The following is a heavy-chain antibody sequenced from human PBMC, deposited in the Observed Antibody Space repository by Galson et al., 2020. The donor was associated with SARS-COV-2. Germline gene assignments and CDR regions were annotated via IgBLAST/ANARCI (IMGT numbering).Heavy chain of an antibody. V-gene: IGHV3-53*05. Sequence: SCAASGFSVSSKYMSWVRQAPGKGLEWVSVIYYDGSTNYADSVRGRFTISRDTSKNAVYLQMNTLRPEDTAVYYCVRDDGIAPYDYWGQGTLVTVAS. CDR2: IYYDGST. CDR3: VRDDGIAPYDY. CDR1: GFSVSSKY. J-gene: IGHJ4*02. D-gene: IGHD2-21*01.